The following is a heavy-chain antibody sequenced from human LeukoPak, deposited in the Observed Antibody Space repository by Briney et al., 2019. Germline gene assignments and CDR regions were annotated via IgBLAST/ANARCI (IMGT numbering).Heavy chain of an antibody. J-gene: IGHJ4*02. V-gene: IGHV7-4-1*02. CDR2: INTNTGNP. D-gene: IGHD3-10*01. Sequence: ASVKVSCKASGYTFTNYAMNWVRQAPGQGLEWMGWINTNTGNPTYAQGFTGRFVFSLDTSVSTAYLQISSLKAEDTAVYYCARDLMVRGRGNGVIGCWGQGTLVTVSS. CDR1: GYTFTNYA. CDR3: ARDLMVRGRGNGVIGC.